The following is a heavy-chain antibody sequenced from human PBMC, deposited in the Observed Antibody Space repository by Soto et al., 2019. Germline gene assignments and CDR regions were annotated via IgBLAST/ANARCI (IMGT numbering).Heavy chain of an antibody. CDR2: VSTYNDNR. D-gene: IGHD2-15*01. V-gene: IGHV1-18*01. CDR1: GYRFTNYG. CDR3: AFCSGGSCNYNWFDP. J-gene: IGHJ5*02. Sequence: QVPLVQSGAEVKKPGASVKVSCKASGYRFTNYGISWVRQAPGQGLEWMGWVSTYNDNRNYAQKLQGRVTMTTDTSTSTAYMELRSLRSDDTAVYYCAFCSGGSCNYNWFDPWGQGTLVTVSS.